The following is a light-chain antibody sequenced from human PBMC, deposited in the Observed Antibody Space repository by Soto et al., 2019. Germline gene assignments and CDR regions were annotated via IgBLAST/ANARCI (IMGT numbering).Light chain of an antibody. J-gene: IGKJ2*01. V-gene: IGKV1-5*03. CDR3: QQYSKEST. Sequence: DVEMTQSPSTLPTSIGDRVTINCRASQNVSNWLAWYQQKPGKARKLLIYKASRLESGVPSRFSASGSGTDFTLTINSLQSDDFATYFCQQYSKESTFGQGTKLEIK. CDR2: KAS. CDR1: QNVSNW.